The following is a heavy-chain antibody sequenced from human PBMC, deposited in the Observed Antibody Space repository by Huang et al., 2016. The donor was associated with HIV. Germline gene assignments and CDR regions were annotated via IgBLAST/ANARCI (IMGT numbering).Heavy chain of an antibody. CDR1: GGSFSSYY. D-gene: IGHD3-16*01. Sequence: QVQLHQWGAGLLKPSETLSLTCAVYGGSFSSYYWHWIRQSPGKGLEWIGQINHRGTTTYNPSLKSRVTMSVDTSKNQFSLKLNAVTAADTAVYYCAREIMISFGGPFVPWGQGTLVTVSS. CDR2: INHRGTT. J-gene: IGHJ5*02. V-gene: IGHV4-34*01. CDR3: AREIMISFGGPFVP.